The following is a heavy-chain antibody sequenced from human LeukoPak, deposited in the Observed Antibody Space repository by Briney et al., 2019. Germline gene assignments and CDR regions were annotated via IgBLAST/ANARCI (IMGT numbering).Heavy chain of an antibody. CDR3: TRDEPQYYYDSSGYYSYFDY. V-gene: IGHV3-49*01. CDR1: GFTFGDYA. D-gene: IGHD3-22*01. J-gene: IGHJ4*02. CDR2: IRSKAYGGTT. Sequence: GGSLRLSCTASGFTFGDYAMSWFRQAPGKGLDWVGFIRSKAYGGTTEYAASVKGRFTISRDGSKSIAYLQMNSLKTEDTAVYYCTRDEPQYYYDSSGYYSYFDYWGQGTLVTVSS.